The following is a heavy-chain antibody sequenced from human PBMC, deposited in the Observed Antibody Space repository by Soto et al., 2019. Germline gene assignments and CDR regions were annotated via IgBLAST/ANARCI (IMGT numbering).Heavy chain of an antibody. D-gene: IGHD6-19*01. V-gene: IGHV3-23*01. Sequence: EVQLLGSGGGLVQPGGSLRLSCAVSGFTFSSHAMIWVRQAPGKGLECVSSITGSGDSTYYADSVKGRFTISRDKSKSTLYLQMNSLRAEDTAVYYCAKDLEFSGWLSAQTFDYWGQGTQVTVSS. J-gene: IGHJ4*02. CDR1: GFTFSSHA. CDR3: AKDLEFSGWLSAQTFDY. CDR2: ITGSGDST.